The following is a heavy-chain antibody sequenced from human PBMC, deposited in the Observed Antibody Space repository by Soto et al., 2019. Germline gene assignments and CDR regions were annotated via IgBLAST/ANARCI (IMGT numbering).Heavy chain of an antibody. J-gene: IGHJ1*01. V-gene: IGHV4-4*07. Sequence: SENLSLTCSVSLDSISNSYWTWIRQPAGKGLEWIGHIYSSGNANYNPSLKSRVTMSLDTSKNQFSLSLKSVTAADTAIYYCAKGRGFYSYNDFDIWGQG. D-gene: IGHD3-22*01. CDR2: IYSSGNA. CDR1: LDSISNSY. CDR3: AKGRGFYSYNDFDI.